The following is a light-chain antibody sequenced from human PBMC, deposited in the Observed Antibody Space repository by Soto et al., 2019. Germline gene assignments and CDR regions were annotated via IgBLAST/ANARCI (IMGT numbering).Light chain of an antibody. CDR2: GNS. V-gene: IGLV1-40*01. J-gene: IGLJ1*01. CDR1: SSNIGAGYD. Sequence: QSVLTQPPSVSGAPGQRVTISCTGSSSNIGAGYDVHWYQQLPGTAPKLLIYGNSNRPSGVPDRFSGSKSGTSASLAITGLQAEDEADYSCQSYDSSLGGSYVFGTGTKVT. CDR3: QSYDSSLGGSYV.